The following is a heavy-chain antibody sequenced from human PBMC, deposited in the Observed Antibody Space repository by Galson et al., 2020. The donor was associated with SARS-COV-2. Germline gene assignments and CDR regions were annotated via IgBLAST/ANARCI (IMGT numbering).Heavy chain of an antibody. V-gene: IGHV4-30-4*01. D-gene: IGHD3-3*01. CDR1: GGSIRNSDTY. CDR2: IYFSGST. CDR3: ASENTMANVDAFDI. J-gene: IGHJ3*02. Sequence: SETLSLTCTVSGGSIRNSDTYWSWIRQPPGKGLEWIGYIYFSGSTYYNYNPSLKSRATISVDTSMSHFSLKLTSVTATDTAVYYCASENTMANVDAFDIWGQGTEVTVSS.